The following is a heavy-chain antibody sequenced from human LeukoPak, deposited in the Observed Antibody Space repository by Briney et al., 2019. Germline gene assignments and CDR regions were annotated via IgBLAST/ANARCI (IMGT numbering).Heavy chain of an antibody. D-gene: IGHD3-10*01. CDR2: IVVGSGNT. CDR1: GFTFTSSA. J-gene: IGHJ4*02. Sequence: GASVKVSCKASGFTFTSSAMQWVRQARGQRLEWIGWIVVGSGNTNYAQKFQERVTITRDMSISTAYMELSSLRSEDTAVYYCARALSMVRGAKPTNYWGQGTLVTVSS. V-gene: IGHV1-58*02. CDR3: ARALSMVRGAKPTNY.